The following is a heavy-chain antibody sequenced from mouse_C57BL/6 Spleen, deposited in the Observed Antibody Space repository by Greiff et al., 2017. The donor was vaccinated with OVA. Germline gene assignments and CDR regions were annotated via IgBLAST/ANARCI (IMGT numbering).Heavy chain of an antibody. J-gene: IGHJ3*01. V-gene: IGHV1-74*01. CDR2: IHPSDSDT. CDR1: GYTFTSYW. Sequence: QVQLKQPGAELVKPGASVKVSCKASGYTFTSYWMHWVKQRPGQGLEWIGRIHPSDSDTNYNQKFKGKATLTVDKSSSTAYMQLSSLTSEDSAVYYCAIPSYYGSSYGFAYWGQGTLVTVSA. CDR3: AIPSYYGSSYGFAY. D-gene: IGHD1-1*01.